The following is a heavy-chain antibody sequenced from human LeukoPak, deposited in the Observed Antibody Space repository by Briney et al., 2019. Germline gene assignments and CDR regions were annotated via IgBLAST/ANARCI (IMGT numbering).Heavy chain of an antibody. D-gene: IGHD1-14*01. Sequence: GRSLRLSCAASGFTFSSYGMHWVRQAPGKGLEWVAVISYDGGNKYYADSVKGRFTISRDNSKNTLYLQMNSLRAEDTAVYYCAKDRNFYFDYWGQGTLVTVSS. J-gene: IGHJ4*02. CDR3: AKDRNFYFDY. V-gene: IGHV3-30*18. CDR2: ISYDGGNK. CDR1: GFTFSSYG.